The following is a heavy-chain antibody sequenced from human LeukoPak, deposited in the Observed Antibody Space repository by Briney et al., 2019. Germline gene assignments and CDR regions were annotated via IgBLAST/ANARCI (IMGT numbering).Heavy chain of an antibody. CDR2: ISYTGNT. J-gene: IGHJ4*02. D-gene: IGHD5-12*01. CDR3: ARQGYSAYEILDY. Sequence: SETLSLTCRVSGGSLRSYYWSWIRQPPGKGLGWIGDISYTGNTKYNPSLKSRATISVDTSKNQFSLKLSSVTAADTAVYYCARQGYSAYEILDYWGQGTLVTVSS. CDR1: GGSLRSYY. V-gene: IGHV4-59*08.